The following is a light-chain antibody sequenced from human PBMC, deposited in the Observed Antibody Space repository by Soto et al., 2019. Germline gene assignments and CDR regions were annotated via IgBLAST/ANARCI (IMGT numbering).Light chain of an antibody. CDR3: QQYGGAPFT. V-gene: IGKV3-15*01. CDR1: QSVSSN. J-gene: IGKJ3*01. Sequence: EIVMTQSPATLSVSPGGRATLSCRASQSVSSNLAWYQQKPGQAPRLLIYGASTRATGFPARFSGSGSGTEFTLTISSLEPEDFAMYYCQQYGGAPFTFGPGTRV. CDR2: GAS.